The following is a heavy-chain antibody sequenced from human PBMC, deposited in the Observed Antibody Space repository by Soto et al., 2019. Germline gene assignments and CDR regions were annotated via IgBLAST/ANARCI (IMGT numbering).Heavy chain of an antibody. CDR3: AKVTHRGPIAVAGPLGS. CDR2: FNPSGLST. V-gene: IGHV1-46*01. CDR1: GSITNHH. Sequence: QVHLVQSGAEVKKPGASVNVSCQASGSITNHHMHWVRQAPGQGLEWMGIFNPSGLSTTYAQKFQGQVTITRDTSPSTVYMELSSLTSEDTAVYFCAKVTHRGPIAVAGPLGSWGQGTLVIVSS. D-gene: IGHD6-19*01. J-gene: IGHJ4*02.